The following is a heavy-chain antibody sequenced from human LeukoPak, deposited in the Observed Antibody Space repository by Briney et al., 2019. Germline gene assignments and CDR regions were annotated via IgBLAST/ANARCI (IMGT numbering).Heavy chain of an antibody. CDR3: ARAGYDILTGYPPWYFDY. D-gene: IGHD3-9*01. V-gene: IGHV4-59*01. J-gene: IGHJ4*02. Sequence: PSGTLSLTCTVSGGSISRYYWSWIRQPPGKGLEWIGYIYYSGSTNYNPSLKSRVTISVDTSKNQFSLKLSSVTAADTAVYYCARAGYDILTGYPPWYFDYWGQGTLVTVSS. CDR2: IYYSGST. CDR1: GGSISRYY.